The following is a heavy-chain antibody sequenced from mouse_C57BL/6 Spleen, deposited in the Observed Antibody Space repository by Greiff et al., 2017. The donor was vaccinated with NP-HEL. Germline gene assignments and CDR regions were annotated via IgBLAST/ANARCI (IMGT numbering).Heavy chain of an antibody. CDR2: IYPGDGDT. CDR1: GYAFSSSW. J-gene: IGHJ1*03. D-gene: IGHD2-5*01. Sequence: VQLQQSGPELVKPGASVKISCKASGYAFSSSWMNWVKQRPGKGLEWIGRIYPGDGDTNYNGKFKGKATLTADKSSSTAYMQLSSLTSEDSAVYFCASYSKFDVWGTGTTVTVSS. CDR3: ASYSKFDV. V-gene: IGHV1-82*01.